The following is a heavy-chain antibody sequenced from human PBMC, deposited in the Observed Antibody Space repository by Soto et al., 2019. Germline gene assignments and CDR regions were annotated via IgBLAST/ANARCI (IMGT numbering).Heavy chain of an antibody. CDR2: MNPNSGNT. Sequence: QVQLVQSGAEVKKPGASVKVSCKASGYTFTSYDINWVRQATGQGLERMGWMNPNSGNTGYAQKLQGRVTMTRNTSISTAYMELSSLRSEDTAVYYCAAGRRFGDLWGWFDPCGQGTLVTVSA. J-gene: IGHJ5*02. V-gene: IGHV1-8*01. CDR1: GYTFTSYD. D-gene: IGHD3-10*01. CDR3: AAGRRFGDLWGWFDP.